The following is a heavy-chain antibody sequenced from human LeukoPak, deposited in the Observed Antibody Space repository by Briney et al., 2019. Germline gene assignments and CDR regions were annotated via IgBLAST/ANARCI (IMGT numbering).Heavy chain of an antibody. J-gene: IGHJ6*02. CDR1: GFTFSSYA. Sequence: GGSLRLSCAASGFTFSSYAMHWVRQAPGKGLEWVAVISYDGSNKYYADSVKGRFTISRDNSKNTLYLQMNSLRAEDAAVYYCARDPTLRFPGYYYGMDVWGQGTTVTVSS. V-gene: IGHV3-30*04. CDR2: ISYDGSNK. CDR3: ARDPTLRFPGYYYGMDV. D-gene: IGHD3-3*01.